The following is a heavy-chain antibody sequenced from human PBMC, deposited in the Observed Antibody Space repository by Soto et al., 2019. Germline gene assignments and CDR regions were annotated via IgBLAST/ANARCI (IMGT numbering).Heavy chain of an antibody. Sequence: SETLSLTCTVSGGSISSYYWSWIRQPPGKGLEWIGYIYYSGSTNYNPSLKSRVTISVDTSKNQFSLKLSSVTAADTAVYYCARAPPFDWFPFDNWGQGTLVTVSS. J-gene: IGHJ4*02. V-gene: IGHV4-59*01. D-gene: IGHD3-9*01. CDR3: ARAPPFDWFPFDN. CDR2: IYYSGST. CDR1: GGSISSYY.